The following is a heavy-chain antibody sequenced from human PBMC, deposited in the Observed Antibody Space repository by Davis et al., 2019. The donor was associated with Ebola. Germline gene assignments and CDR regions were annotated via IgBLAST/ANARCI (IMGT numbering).Heavy chain of an antibody. D-gene: IGHD6-19*01. Sequence: ASVKVSCKASGYTFTSYGISWVRQAPGQGLEWMGWISAYNGNTNYAQKFQGRVTITADTSASTVYLDLTSLRSDDTAVFYCARASFGYNSGWYADYWGPGSLVTVSS. CDR1: GYTFTSYG. CDR3: ARASFGYNSGWYADY. J-gene: IGHJ4*02. CDR2: ISAYNGNT. V-gene: IGHV1-18*04.